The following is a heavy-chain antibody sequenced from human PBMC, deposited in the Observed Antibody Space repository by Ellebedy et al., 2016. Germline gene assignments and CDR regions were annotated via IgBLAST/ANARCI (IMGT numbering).Heavy chain of an antibody. CDR3: ARDSSTSSNWFDP. D-gene: IGHD2-2*01. CDR1: GGTFSSYA. J-gene: IGHJ5*02. Sequence: SVKVSCXASGGTFSSYAISWVRQAPGQGLEWMGGIIPIFGTANYAQKFQGRVTITADESTSTAYMELRSLRSDDTAVYYCARDSSTSSNWFDPWGQGTLVTVSS. CDR2: IIPIFGTA. V-gene: IGHV1-69*13.